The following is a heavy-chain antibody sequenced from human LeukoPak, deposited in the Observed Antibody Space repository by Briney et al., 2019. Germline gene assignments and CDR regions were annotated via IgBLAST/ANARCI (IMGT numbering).Heavy chain of an antibody. Sequence: GGSLRLSCAASGFTFSSYSMNWVRQAPGKGLEWVSSISSSSSYIYYADSVKGRFTISRDNAKNSLYLQMNSLRAEDTAVYYCARAPPFYDSSGYYLFYFDYWGQGTLVTVSS. CDR1: GFTFSSYS. CDR2: ISSSSSYI. J-gene: IGHJ4*02. V-gene: IGHV3-21*01. CDR3: ARAPPFYDSSGYYLFYFDY. D-gene: IGHD3-22*01.